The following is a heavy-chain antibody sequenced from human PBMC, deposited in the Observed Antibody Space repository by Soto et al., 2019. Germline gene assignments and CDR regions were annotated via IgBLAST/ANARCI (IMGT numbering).Heavy chain of an antibody. CDR1: GFTFSSYG. V-gene: IGHV3-30*18. CDR3: AKGKRAVAGTNDAFDI. D-gene: IGHD6-19*01. Sequence: QVQLVESGGGVVQPGRSLRLSCAASGFTFSSYGMHWVRQAPGKGLEWVAVISYDGSNKDYADSVKGRFTISRDNSKNTLYLQMNSRRAEDTAGYYCAKGKRAVAGTNDAFDIWGQGTMVTVSS. J-gene: IGHJ3*02. CDR2: ISYDGSNK.